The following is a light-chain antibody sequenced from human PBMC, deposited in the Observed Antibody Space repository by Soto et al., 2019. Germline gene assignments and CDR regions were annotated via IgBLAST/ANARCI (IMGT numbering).Light chain of an antibody. V-gene: IGLV2-23*02. J-gene: IGLJ7*01. CDR1: SSDVGSYNL. CDR2: EVS. Sequence: HSALTQPASVSGSPGQSITISCTGTSSDVGSYNLVSWYQQHPGKAPKLMIYEVSKRPSGVSNRFFAFKSGNTASLTISGLQAEDEADYYCCSYAGSSTYAVFGGGTQLTVL. CDR3: CSYAGSSTYAV.